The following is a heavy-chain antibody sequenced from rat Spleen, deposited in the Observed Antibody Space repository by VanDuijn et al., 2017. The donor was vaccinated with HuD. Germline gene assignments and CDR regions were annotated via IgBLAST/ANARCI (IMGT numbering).Heavy chain of an antibody. Sequence: EVQLVESDGGLVQPGRSLKLSCAASGFTFSDFYMAWVRQAPTKGLEWVATMSYDGSSTYYRDSVKGRFTVSRDNSKSTLYLQVDSLRSEDTATYYCTTTKDFDYWGQGVMVTVSS. CDR3: TTTKDFDY. CDR2: MSYDGSST. J-gene: IGHJ2*01. V-gene: IGHV5-29*01. CDR1: GFTFSDFY.